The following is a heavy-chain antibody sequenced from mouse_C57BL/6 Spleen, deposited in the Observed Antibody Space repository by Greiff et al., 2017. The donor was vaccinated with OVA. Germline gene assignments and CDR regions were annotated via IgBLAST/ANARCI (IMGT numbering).Heavy chain of an antibody. D-gene: IGHD1-1*01. CDR2: IWSGGST. V-gene: IGHV2-2*01. Sequence: VQLVESGPGLVQPSQSLSITCTVSGFSLTSYGVHWVRQSPGKGLEWLGVIWSGGSTDYNAAFISRLSISKDNSKSQVFFKMNSLQADDTAIYYCARNDDYYGSSYRYFDVWGTGTTVTVSS. CDR3: ARNDDYYGSSYRYFDV. J-gene: IGHJ1*03. CDR1: GFSLTSYG.